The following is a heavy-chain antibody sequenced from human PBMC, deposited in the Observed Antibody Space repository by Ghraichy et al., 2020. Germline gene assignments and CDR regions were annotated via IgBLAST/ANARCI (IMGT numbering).Heavy chain of an antibody. J-gene: IGHJ5*02. Sequence: SLNISCTVSGGSISSGGYYWSWIRQHPGKGLEWIGYIYYSGSTYYNPSLKSRVTISVDTSKNQFSLKLSSVTAADTAVYYCARDSGVYNWFDPWGQGTLVTVSS. V-gene: IGHV4-31*03. CDR3: ARDSGVYNWFDP. CDR1: GGSISSGGYY. D-gene: IGHD3-10*01. CDR2: IYYSGST.